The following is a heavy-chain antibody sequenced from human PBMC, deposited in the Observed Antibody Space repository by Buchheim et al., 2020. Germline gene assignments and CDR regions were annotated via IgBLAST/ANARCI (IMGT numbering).Heavy chain of an antibody. CDR2: SSGSGGST. CDR3: AKALSSSGWYPLGLDV. Sequence: EVQLLESGGGLVQPGGSLRLSCAASGFTFSSYAMSWVRQAPGKGLEWVSASSGSGGSTYYADSVKDRFTISRDNSKNTLYLQMNSLRAEDTAVYYCAKALSSSGWYPLGLDVWGKGTT. D-gene: IGHD6-19*01. J-gene: IGHJ6*04. CDR1: GFTFSSYA. V-gene: IGHV3-23*01.